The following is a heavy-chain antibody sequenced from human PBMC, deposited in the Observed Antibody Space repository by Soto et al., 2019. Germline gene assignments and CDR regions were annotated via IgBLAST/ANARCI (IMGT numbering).Heavy chain of an antibody. CDR3: AKLQSYSYGHGAYFDY. J-gene: IGHJ4*02. D-gene: IGHD5-18*01. CDR2: ISGSGGST. CDR1: GFTFSSYA. Sequence: GWSLRLSCAASGFTFSSYAMSWVRQAPGKGLEWVSAISGSGGSTDYVDSVKGRFTISRDNSKNTLYLQTNSLGAEDTAVYYCAKLQSYSYGHGAYFDYWGQGTLVTVSS. V-gene: IGHV3-23*01.